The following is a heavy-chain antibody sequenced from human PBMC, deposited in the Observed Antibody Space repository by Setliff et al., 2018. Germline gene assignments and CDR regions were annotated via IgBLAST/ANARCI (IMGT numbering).Heavy chain of an antibody. V-gene: IGHV4-59*11. CDR3: ARELGVAGTDY. J-gene: IGHJ4*02. Sequence: SETLSLTCTVSDGSSSSHYWSWIRQPPGKGLEWIGYIHFSGTTNYNPSLKSRVTLSLDTSKNQFSLKLSSVTAADTAVYYCARELGVAGTDYWGQGTLVTVSS. D-gene: IGHD6-19*01. CDR1: DGSSSSHY. CDR2: IHFSGTT.